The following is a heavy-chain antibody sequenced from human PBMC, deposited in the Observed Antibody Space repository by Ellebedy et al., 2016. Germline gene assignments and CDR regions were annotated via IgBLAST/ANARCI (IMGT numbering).Heavy chain of an antibody. CDR2: IYYSGST. J-gene: IGHJ6*02. CDR3: ARVRWNDIPYYAMDV. V-gene: IGHV4-59*08. Sequence: SETLSLTCNVSGGSISDYSWTWIRQPPGKGLEWIAYIYYSGSTNYNPSLKSRVTISVDTSKNQFSLNLNSVTAADTAVYFCARVRWNDIPYYAMDVWGQGTTVTVSS. CDR1: GGSISDYS. D-gene: IGHD1-1*01.